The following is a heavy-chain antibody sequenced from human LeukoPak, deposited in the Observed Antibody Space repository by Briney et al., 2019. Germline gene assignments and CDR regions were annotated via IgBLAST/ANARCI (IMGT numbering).Heavy chain of an antibody. J-gene: IGHJ4*02. CDR3: AKRGVVIRVILVGFHKEAYYFDS. D-gene: IGHD3-10*01. V-gene: IGHV3-23*01. CDR2: LSASGDST. CDR1: GITLSNYG. Sequence: GGSLRLSCAVSGITLSNYGMSWVRHAPGKGLEWVAGLSASGDSTNYADSVKGRFTVSRDNPKNTLYLQMNSLRAEDTAAYFCAKRGVVIRVILVGFHKEAYYFDSWGQGALVTVSS.